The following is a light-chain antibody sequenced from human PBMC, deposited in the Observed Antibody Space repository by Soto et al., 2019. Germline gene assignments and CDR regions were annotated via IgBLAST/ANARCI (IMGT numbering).Light chain of an antibody. J-gene: IGKJ4*01. Sequence: DIQMTQSPASLSASIGERATITCQASQDITNFLNWYQHKPGKAPTLLIYHASNLEAGVPSRFSGSGSGTDFTFTISNLQPEDFATYYCQQYDILLTFGGGTKVEIK. CDR2: HAS. CDR1: QDITNF. CDR3: QQYDILLT. V-gene: IGKV1-33*01.